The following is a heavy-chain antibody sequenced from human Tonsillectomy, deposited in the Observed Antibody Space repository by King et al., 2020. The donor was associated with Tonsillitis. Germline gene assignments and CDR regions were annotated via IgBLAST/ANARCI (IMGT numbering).Heavy chain of an antibody. CDR3: ARDTGENYPYYFDY. Sequence: QLVQSGAEVKKPGASVKVSCKASGYTFTSYGISWVRQAPGQGLEWMGWISAYNGNTNYAQKVQGRVTMTRDTSTTTAYMELRSLRSDDTAMYYCARDTGENYPYYFDYWGQGTLVTVSS. CDR2: ISAYNGNT. D-gene: IGHD1-7*01. V-gene: IGHV1-18*01. CDR1: GYTFTSYG. J-gene: IGHJ4*02.